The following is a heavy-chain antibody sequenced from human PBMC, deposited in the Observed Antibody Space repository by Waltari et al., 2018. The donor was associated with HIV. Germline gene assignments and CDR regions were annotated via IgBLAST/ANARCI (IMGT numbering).Heavy chain of an antibody. D-gene: IGHD2-2*01. CDR3: ASLGGIVVVPAANY. J-gene: IGHJ4*02. V-gene: IGHV3-23*01. CDR1: GFTFSSYA. CDR2: ISGSGGST. Sequence: EVQLLESGGGLVQPGGSLRLSCAASGFTFSSYALSWVRQAPGKGLEWVSAISGSGGSTYYADSVKGRFTISRDNSKNTLYLQMNSLRAEDTAVYYCASLGGIVVVPAANYWGQGTLVTVSS.